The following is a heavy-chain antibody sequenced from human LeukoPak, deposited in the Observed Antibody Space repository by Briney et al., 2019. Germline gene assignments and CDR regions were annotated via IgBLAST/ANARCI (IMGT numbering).Heavy chain of an antibody. J-gene: IGHJ4*02. Sequence: PGGSLSLSCAASGFTFSSYWMSWVRQAPGKGLEWVANIKQDGSEKYYVDSVNGRFTISRDNAKNSLYLQMNSLRAEDTAVYYCARLKLLWSNYFDYWGQGTLVTVSS. CDR1: GFTFSSYW. CDR2: IKQDGSEK. V-gene: IGHV3-7*01. D-gene: IGHD2-2*01. CDR3: ARLKLLWSNYFDY.